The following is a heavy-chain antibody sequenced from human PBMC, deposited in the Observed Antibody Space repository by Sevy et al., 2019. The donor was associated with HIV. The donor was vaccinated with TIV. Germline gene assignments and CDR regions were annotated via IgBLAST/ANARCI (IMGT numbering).Heavy chain of an antibody. Sequence: GGSLRLSCAASGFAFSSHAMHWVRQAPGKGLEWVAVISYEGTKTFYAASVEGRFTISRDNSQNMLSLQINSLRPEDTAVYYCARDGGYSIKWYPLYWGHGTLVTVSS. V-gene: IGHV3-30-3*01. CDR1: GFAFSSHA. CDR3: ARDGGYSIKWYPLY. D-gene: IGHD6-13*01. CDR2: ISYEGTKT. J-gene: IGHJ4*01.